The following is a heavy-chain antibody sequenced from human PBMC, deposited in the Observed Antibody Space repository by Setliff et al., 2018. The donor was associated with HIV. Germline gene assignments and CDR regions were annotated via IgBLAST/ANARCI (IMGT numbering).Heavy chain of an antibody. CDR2: ISTYSDET. Sequence: SVKVSCKASGGTFSSYAISWVRQAPGQGLEWMGWISTYSDETSSSQKLQGRVTITADESTSTAYMELSSLRSEDTAVYYCARVGATPIDAFDIWGQGTMVTVSS. CDR1: GGTFSSYA. J-gene: IGHJ3*02. D-gene: IGHD1-26*01. V-gene: IGHV1-69*13. CDR3: ARVGATPIDAFDI.